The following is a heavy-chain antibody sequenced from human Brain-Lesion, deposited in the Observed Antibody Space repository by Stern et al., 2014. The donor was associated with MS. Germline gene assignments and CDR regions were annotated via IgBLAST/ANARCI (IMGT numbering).Heavy chain of an antibody. CDR3: ARVGGYRGYERYSLVDYYYGMDV. V-gene: IGHV4-59*01. Sequence: QVQLVESGPGLVKPSETLSLTCTVSGGSFNHYYWSWVRQPPGKGLEWIGYIHYSGSTNYNPSLQIRVPIPLDTSKTQFSRELSPVTTADTAVYFCARVGGYRGYERYSLVDYYYGMDVWGQGTPVAVSS. D-gene: IGHD5-12*01. CDR1: GGSFNHYY. J-gene: IGHJ6*02. CDR2: IHYSGST.